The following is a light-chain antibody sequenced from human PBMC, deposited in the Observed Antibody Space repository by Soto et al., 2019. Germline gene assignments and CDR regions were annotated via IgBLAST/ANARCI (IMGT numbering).Light chain of an antibody. CDR3: QQYKDWPPWT. CDR2: DTS. CDR1: QSVNNK. J-gene: IGKJ1*01. V-gene: IGKV3-15*01. Sequence: EIVMTQSPATLSVSPGERATLSCRASQSVNNKLAWYQQRPGQAPRLLIYDTSTRATGIPARFSGSGSGTESTLTVSSLQSEDFAVYYCQQYKDWPPWTFGQGTKVDIK.